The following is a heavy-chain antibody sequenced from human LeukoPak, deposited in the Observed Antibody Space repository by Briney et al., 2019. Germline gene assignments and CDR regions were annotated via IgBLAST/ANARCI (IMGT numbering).Heavy chain of an antibody. Sequence: SETLSLTCTVSGGSVSSGSYDWRWIRQPPGKGLEWIGYIYYSGSTNYNPSLKSRVTISVDTSKNQFSLKLSSVTAADTAVYYCVRDSRGYSGYGDYYGMDVWGQGTTVTVSS. CDR1: GGSVSSGSYD. D-gene: IGHD5-12*01. J-gene: IGHJ6*02. V-gene: IGHV4-61*01. CDR3: VRDSRGYSGYGDYYGMDV. CDR2: IYYSGST.